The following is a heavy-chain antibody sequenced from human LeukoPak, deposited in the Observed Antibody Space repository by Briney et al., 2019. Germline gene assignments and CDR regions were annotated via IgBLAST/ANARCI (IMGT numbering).Heavy chain of an antibody. V-gene: IGHV1-2*02. J-gene: IGHJ4*02. CDR2: INPYSGAT. CDR3: ARGRSPLTGYLLMY. D-gene: IGHD3-9*01. CDR1: GYTFTGYY. Sequence: ASVKVSCKTSGYTFTGYYLYWVRQAPGQGLEWMGWINPYSGATNYAQKFQGRVTMTRDTSISTAYMELSWLRSDDTAVYYCARGRSPLTGYLLMYWGQGTLVTVSS.